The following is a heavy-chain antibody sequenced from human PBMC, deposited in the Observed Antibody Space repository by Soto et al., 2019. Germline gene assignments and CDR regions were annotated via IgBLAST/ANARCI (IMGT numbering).Heavy chain of an antibody. CDR3: ARDQDGLGSYVWFDP. CDR1: GGTFSSYA. D-gene: IGHD3-10*01. V-gene: IGHV1-69*13. J-gene: IGHJ5*02. CDR2: IIPIFGTA. Sequence: SVKVSCKASGGTFSSYAISWVRQPPGQGLEWMGGIIPIFGTANYAQKFQGRVTITADESTSTAYMELSSLRSEDTAVYYCARDQDGLGSYVWFDPWGQGTLVTVSS.